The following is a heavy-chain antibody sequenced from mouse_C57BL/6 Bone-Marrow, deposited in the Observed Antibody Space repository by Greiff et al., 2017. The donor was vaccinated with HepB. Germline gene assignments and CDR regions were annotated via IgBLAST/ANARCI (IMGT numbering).Heavy chain of an antibody. Sequence: EVQLVESGGGLVQPGGSMKLSCVASGFTFSNYWMNWVRQSPEKGLEWVAQIRLKSDNYATHYAESVKGRFTISRDDSKSSVYLQMNNLRAEDTGIYYCTGRGNYAWFAYWGQGTLVTVSA. CDR3: TGRGNYAWFAY. CDR1: GFTFSNYW. CDR2: IRLKSDNYAT. J-gene: IGHJ3*01. D-gene: IGHD2-1*01. V-gene: IGHV6-3*01.